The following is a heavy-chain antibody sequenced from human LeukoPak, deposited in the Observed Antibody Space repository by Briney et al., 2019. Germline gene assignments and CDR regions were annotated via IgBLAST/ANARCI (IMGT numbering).Heavy chain of an antibody. J-gene: IGHJ5*02. CDR1: GYTFTGYY. CDR3: ASSIGTTGMGRLDP. V-gene: IGHV1-45*02. CDR2: ITPFNGNT. Sequence: SVKVSCKASGYTFTGYYMHWVRQAPGQALEWMGWITPFNGNTNYAQKFQDRVTITRDRSMSTAYMELSSLRSEDTAMYYCASSIGTTGMGRLDPWGQGTLVTVSS. D-gene: IGHD1-1*01.